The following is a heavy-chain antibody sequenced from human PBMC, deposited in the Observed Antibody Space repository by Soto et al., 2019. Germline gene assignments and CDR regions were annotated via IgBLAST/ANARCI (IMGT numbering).Heavy chain of an antibody. Sequence: GGSLRLSCAASGFTFSSYAMHWVRQAPGKGLEWVAVISYDGSNKYYADSVKGRFTISRDNSKNTLYLQMNSLRAEDTAVYYCARDRYSSGLAPRYYYYGMDVWGQGTTVTVSS. CDR1: GFTFSSYA. D-gene: IGHD6-19*01. J-gene: IGHJ6*02. CDR2: ISYDGSNK. V-gene: IGHV3-30-3*01. CDR3: ARDRYSSGLAPRYYYYGMDV.